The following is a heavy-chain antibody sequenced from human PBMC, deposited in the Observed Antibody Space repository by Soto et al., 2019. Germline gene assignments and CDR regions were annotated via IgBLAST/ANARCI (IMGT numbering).Heavy chain of an antibody. J-gene: IGHJ6*02. CDR3: ARGRRLTMRARGFYYDLDV. D-gene: IGHD3-16*01. Sequence: QVHLVESGGGVVQPGRSLRLSCTASGFSLTSFAVHWVRQAPGKGLEWVAVISYDGRSKYYIESVKGRFNISGDHFKNAMYMEIDNLRTEDTAVYYGARGRRLTMRARGFYYDLDVWGQGTTVSVSS. V-gene: IGHV3-30*04. CDR1: GFSLTSFA. CDR2: ISYDGRSK.